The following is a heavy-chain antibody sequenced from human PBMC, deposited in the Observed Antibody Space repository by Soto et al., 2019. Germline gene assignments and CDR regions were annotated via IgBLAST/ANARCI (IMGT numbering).Heavy chain of an antibody. J-gene: IGHJ4*02. CDR3: ARGAYDSSGYYWVY. CDR1: GGSISSYY. Sequence: SETLSLTCTVSGGSISSYYWSWIRQPPGKGLEWIGYIYYSGSTYYNPSLKSRVTISVDTSKNQFSLKLSSVTAADTAVYYCARGAYDSSGYYWVYWGQGTLVTVSS. V-gene: IGHV4-59*12. D-gene: IGHD3-22*01. CDR2: IYYSGST.